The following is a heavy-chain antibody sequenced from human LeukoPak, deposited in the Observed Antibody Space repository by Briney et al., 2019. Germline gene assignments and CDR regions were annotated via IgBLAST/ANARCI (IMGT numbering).Heavy chain of an antibody. CDR2: ISGSGSGGST. CDR1: GFTFSNFA. D-gene: IGHD1-1*01. CDR3: ARTEGTDY. V-gene: IGHV3-23*01. J-gene: IGHJ4*02. Sequence: GGSLRLSCAASGFTFSNFAMSWVRQAPGKGLEWVSSISGSGSGGSTNYADSVKGRFTISRDNSKNTLYLQMNGLRAEDTAVYCCARTEGTDYWGQGTLVTASS.